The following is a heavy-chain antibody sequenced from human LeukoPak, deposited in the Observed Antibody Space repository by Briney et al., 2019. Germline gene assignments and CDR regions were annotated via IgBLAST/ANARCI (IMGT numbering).Heavy chain of an antibody. V-gene: IGHV3-43*02. CDR3: AKDTLGGYYYSSGATDY. Sequence: GGSLRLSCAASGFTFDDYAMHWVRQAPGKGLEWVSLISGDGGSTYYADSVKGRFTISRDNSKNSLYLQMNSLRTEDTALYYCAKDTLGGYYYSSGATDYWGQGTLVTVSS. D-gene: IGHD3-22*01. CDR2: ISGDGGST. J-gene: IGHJ4*02. CDR1: GFTFDDYA.